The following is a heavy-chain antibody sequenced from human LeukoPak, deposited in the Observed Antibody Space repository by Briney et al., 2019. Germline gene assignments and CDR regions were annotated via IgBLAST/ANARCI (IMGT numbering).Heavy chain of an antibody. D-gene: IGHD3-3*01. CDR1: GGSFSGYY. V-gene: IGHV4-34*01. Sequence: PSETLSLTCAVYGGSFSGYYWSWIRQPPGKGLEWIGEINHSGSTNYNPSLKSRVTISVDTSKNQFSLKLSSVTAADTAVYYCARGGYYDFWSGYRGPNDAFDIWGQGTMVTVSS. CDR2: INHSGST. J-gene: IGHJ3*02. CDR3: ARGGYYDFWSGYRGPNDAFDI.